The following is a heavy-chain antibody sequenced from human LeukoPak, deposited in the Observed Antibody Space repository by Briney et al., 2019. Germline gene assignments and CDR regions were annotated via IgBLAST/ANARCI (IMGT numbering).Heavy chain of an antibody. J-gene: IGHJ4*02. V-gene: IGHV4-34*01. CDR1: GGSFSGYY. CDR2: INHSGST. CDR3: ARRNSSAAQDSGPFCDY. D-gene: IGHD6-25*01. Sequence: SETLSLTCAVYGGSFSGYYWSWIRQPPGKGLEWIGEINHSGSTNYNPSLKSRVTISVDTSKNQFSLKLSSVTAADTAVYYCARRNSSAAQDSGPFCDYWGQGTLVTVSS.